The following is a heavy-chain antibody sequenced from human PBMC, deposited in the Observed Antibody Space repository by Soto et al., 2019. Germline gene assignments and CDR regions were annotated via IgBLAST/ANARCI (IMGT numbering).Heavy chain of an antibody. J-gene: IGHJ4*02. Sequence: SETQSPTSPLAAGSFTRGSYSRSWIRQPPGKGLEWIGYVYHTGRTSYNPSLKSRVYISMDTSKNQFSLNLDSVTAADTAVYFCARDFAYFDPWGQGTLVTVSS. CDR2: VYHTGRT. D-gene: IGHD3-3*01. CDR1: AGSFTRGSYS. V-gene: IGHV4-61*01. CDR3: ARDFAYFDP.